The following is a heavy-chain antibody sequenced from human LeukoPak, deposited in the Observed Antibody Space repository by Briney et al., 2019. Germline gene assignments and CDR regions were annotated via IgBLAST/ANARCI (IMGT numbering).Heavy chain of an antibody. D-gene: IGHD3-22*01. CDR2: IYYSGST. CDR3: ARGRLITTTIIAPRSYYFDY. V-gene: IGHV4-39*07. J-gene: IGHJ4*02. CDR1: GGSISSSSSY. Sequence: SETLSLTCTVSGGSISSSSSYWAWIRQPPGTGLEWIGNIYYSGSTYYSPALKSRVTISVDTSKNQFSLKLSSVTAADTAVYYCARGRLITTTIIAPRSYYFDYWGQGTLVTVSS.